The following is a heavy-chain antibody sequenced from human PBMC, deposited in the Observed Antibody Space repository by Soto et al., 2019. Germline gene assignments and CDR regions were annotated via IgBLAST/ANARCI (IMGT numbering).Heavy chain of an antibody. CDR2: IWYDGSNK. D-gene: IGHD2-15*01. CDR1: GLTFGTYG. J-gene: IGHJ6*03. V-gene: IGHV3-33*01. Sequence: ESGGGVVQPGRSLRLSCAASGLTFGTYGMHWVRQAPGKGLEWVALIWYDGSNKYYAASVKGRFTISRDNSKNTLYLQMNSLRAEDTAVYFCARRYYYYMDVWGKGTTVTVSS. CDR3: ARRYYYYMDV.